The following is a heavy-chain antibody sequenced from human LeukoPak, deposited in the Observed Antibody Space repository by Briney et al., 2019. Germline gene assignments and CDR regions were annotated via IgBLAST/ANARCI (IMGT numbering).Heavy chain of an antibody. CDR2: IYHSGST. J-gene: IGHJ4*02. CDR1: GYSISSGYY. Sequence: SETLSLTCAVSGYSISSGYYWGWIRQPPGKGLEWIGSIYHSGSTYYNPSLKSRVTISVDTSKNQFSLKLRSVTAADTAVYYCARQDQLRFLEWLLLPFDYWGQGPLVTVSS. CDR3: ARQDQLRFLEWLLLPFDY. D-gene: IGHD3-3*01. V-gene: IGHV4-38-2*01.